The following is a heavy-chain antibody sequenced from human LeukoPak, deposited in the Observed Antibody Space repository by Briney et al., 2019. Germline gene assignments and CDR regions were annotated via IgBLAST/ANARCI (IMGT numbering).Heavy chain of an antibody. CDR2: IYPGDSDT. V-gene: IGHV5-51*01. D-gene: IGHD5-18*01. Sequence: GESLKVSCKGSGYSFTSYWIGWVRQMPGKGLEWMGIIYPGDSDTRYSPSFQGQVTISAGKSISTAYLQWSSLKASDTAMYYCARHSIIWKSSRGYSYGYDPAMVTGIRYFDYWGQGTLVTVSS. CDR3: ARHSIIWKSSRGYSYGYDPAMVTGIRYFDY. CDR1: GYSFTSYW. J-gene: IGHJ4*02.